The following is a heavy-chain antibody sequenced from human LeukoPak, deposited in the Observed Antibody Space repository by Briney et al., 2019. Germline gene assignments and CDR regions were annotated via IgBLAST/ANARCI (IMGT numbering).Heavy chain of an antibody. J-gene: IGHJ4*02. CDR1: GFTFRSYG. V-gene: IGHV3-30*02. D-gene: IGHD3-22*01. CDR2: IRYDGNNK. CDR3: AKDPTHFRVWDDYDNTRLNY. Sequence: GGSLRLSCAASGFTFRSYGMHWVRQAPGKGLEWVAFIRYDGNNKYCADSVKGRFTISRDNSKNTVYLQMNSLRAEDTAVYYCAKDPTHFRVWDDYDNTRLNYWGQGTLVTVSS.